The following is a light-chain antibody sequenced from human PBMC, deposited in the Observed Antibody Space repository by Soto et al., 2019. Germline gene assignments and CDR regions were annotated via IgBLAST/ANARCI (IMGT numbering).Light chain of an antibody. CDR2: TAS. CDR3: QQSYSNPTS. Sequence: DIRMNQSPFSLSASVGDTVTIACRASQSISSHLNWYQQTTGKPPNILIYTASNLQSGVPSRSSGSGSGTDSTLTISSLQPEDFETYYGQQSYSNPTSFGQGTRLEIK. J-gene: IGKJ5*01. CDR1: QSISSH. V-gene: IGKV1-39*01.